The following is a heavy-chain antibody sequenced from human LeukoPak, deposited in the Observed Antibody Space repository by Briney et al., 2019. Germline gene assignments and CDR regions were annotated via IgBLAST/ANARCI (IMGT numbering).Heavy chain of an antibody. Sequence: SQTLSLTCAISGDFVSSSSAAWNWVRQSQSRGLEWLGRTYLRSRLYHDFAESVKDRITINADTSKNEFSLQLNSVTPDDTAVYYCARDGGPTGVLNFDYWGQGTLVTVSS. CDR2: TYLRSRLYH. V-gene: IGHV6-1*01. CDR1: GDFVSSSSAA. CDR3: ARDGGPTGVLNFDY. D-gene: IGHD3-3*01. J-gene: IGHJ4*02.